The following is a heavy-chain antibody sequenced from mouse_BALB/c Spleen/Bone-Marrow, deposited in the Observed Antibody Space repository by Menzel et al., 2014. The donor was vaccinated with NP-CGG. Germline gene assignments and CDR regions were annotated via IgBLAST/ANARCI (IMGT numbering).Heavy chain of an antibody. CDR3: ARGNYGNYGAMDY. D-gene: IGHD2-1*01. J-gene: IGHJ4*01. CDR2: ISDGGSYT. CDR1: GFTFSDYY. Sequence: EVKLQESGGGLVKPGGSLKLSCAASGFTFSDYYMYWVRQTPEKRLEWVATISDGGSYTYYPDSVKGRFTISRGNAKNNLYLQMSSLKSEDTAMYYCARGNYGNYGAMDYWGQGTSVTVSS. V-gene: IGHV5-4*02.